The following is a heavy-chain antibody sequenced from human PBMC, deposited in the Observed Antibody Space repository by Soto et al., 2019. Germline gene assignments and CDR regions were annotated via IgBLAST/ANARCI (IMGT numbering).Heavy chain of an antibody. CDR2: ISYTGTT. CDR1: FASFSSNSYH. Sequence: SETLSLTCSVSFASFSSNSYHWGWIRQPPGKGLEWIGSISYTGTTYYSPSLKSRVAISADTSKKQFSLKLDSATAADTAVYYCARLVVVAPVANVWGQGTPVTVSS. J-gene: IGHJ4*02. D-gene: IGHD2-15*01. V-gene: IGHV4-39*01. CDR3: ARLVVVAPVANV.